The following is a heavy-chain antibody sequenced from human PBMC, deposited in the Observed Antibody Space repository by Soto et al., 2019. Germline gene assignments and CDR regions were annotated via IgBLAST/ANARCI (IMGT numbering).Heavy chain of an antibody. Sequence: LSLTCTVSGGSISSSSYYWGWIRQPPGKGLEWIGSIYYSGSTYYNPSLKSRVTISVDTSKNQFSLKLSSVTAADTAVYYCARRRGLYDSSGHPDDAFDIWGQGTMVTVS. CDR2: IYYSGST. CDR1: GGSISSSSYY. V-gene: IGHV4-39*01. CDR3: ARRRGLYDSSGHPDDAFDI. D-gene: IGHD3-22*01. J-gene: IGHJ3*02.